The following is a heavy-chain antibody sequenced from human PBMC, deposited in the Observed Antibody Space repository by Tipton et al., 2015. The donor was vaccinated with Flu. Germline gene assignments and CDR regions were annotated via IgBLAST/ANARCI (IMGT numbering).Heavy chain of an antibody. Sequence: SLRLSCTTSGFTFSNYGMHWVRQAPGKGLEWMAVISSDGVNQYYADSVKGRFIISRDDSKDMSYLQMSSLRVDDTAVYFCARVRRYAPVQYIDYWGRGTLVTVS. CDR1: GFTFSNYG. D-gene: IGHD2-2*01. J-gene: IGHJ4*02. CDR2: ISSDGVNQ. V-gene: IGHV3-33*01. CDR3: ARVRRYAPVQYIDY.